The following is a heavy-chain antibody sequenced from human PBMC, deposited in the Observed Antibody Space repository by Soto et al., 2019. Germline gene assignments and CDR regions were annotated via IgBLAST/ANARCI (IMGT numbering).Heavy chain of an antibody. D-gene: IGHD2-2*01. J-gene: IGHJ6*02. CDR2: IKQDGSEK. Sequence: EGSLRLSCAASGFTFSSYWMSWVRQAPGKGLEWVANIKQDGSEKYYVDSVKGRFTISRDNAKNSLYLQMNSLRAEDTAVYYCARDPNIVLVPAALRSYYYYYGMDVWGQGTTVTVSS. CDR3: ARDPNIVLVPAALRSYYYYYGMDV. V-gene: IGHV3-7*01. CDR1: GFTFSSYW.